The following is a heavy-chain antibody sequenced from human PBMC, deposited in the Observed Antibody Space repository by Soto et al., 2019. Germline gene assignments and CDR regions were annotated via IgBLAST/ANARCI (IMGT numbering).Heavy chain of an antibody. J-gene: IGHJ4*02. CDR2: ISYDGSNK. CDR3: AKDPYSSSSGGL. Sequence: QVQLVESGGGVVQPGRPLRLSCAASGFPFTSYGMHWSRRAQGKGLEGVAVISYDGSNKYYADSVRGRFTISRDNSKNTLYLQMNSLRAEDTAVYYCAKDPYSSSSGGLWGQGTLVTVSS. D-gene: IGHD6-6*01. V-gene: IGHV3-30*18. CDR1: GFPFTSYG.